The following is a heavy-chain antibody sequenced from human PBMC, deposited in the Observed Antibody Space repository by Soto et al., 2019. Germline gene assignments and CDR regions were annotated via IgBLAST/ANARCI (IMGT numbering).Heavy chain of an antibody. D-gene: IGHD2-15*01. CDR1: GFTFSSYA. V-gene: IGHV3-23*01. Sequence: GGSLRLSCAASGFTFSSYAMSWVRQAPGKGLEWVSAISGSGGSTYYADSVKGRFTISRDNSKNSLYLQMNSLRAEDTAVYYCAKDTRLGYCSGGSCSGGGIYYMDVWGKGTTVTVSS. CDR2: ISGSGGST. CDR3: AKDTRLGYCSGGSCSGGGIYYMDV. J-gene: IGHJ6*03.